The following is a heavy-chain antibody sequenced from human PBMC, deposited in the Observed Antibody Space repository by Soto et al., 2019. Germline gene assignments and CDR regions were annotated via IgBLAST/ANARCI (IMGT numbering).Heavy chain of an antibody. CDR1: GGTFRNYP. CDR2: IFPLTDIP. D-gene: IGHD2-15*01. CDR3: ARGPLVVLNYFES. J-gene: IGHJ4*02. Sequence: QVQLVQSGTEVKKPGSSVKVSCKASGGTFRNYPINWVRQAPGQGLEWMGSIFPLTDIPDYAQNFQARLTISADKSTSTADMELSSLTSDDTAMYFCARGPLVVLNYFESWGQGTRVTVSS. V-gene: IGHV1-69*02.